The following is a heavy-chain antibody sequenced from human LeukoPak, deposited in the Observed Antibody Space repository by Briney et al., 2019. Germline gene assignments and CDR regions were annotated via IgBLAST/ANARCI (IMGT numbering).Heavy chain of an antibody. J-gene: IGHJ4*02. CDR2: INHSGST. CDR3: ARGSSSWYVGKANDY. CDR1: GGSFSGYY. Sequence: SETLSLTCAVYGGSFSGYYWSWIRQPPGEGLEWIGEINHSGSTNYNPSLKSRVTISVDTSKNQFSLKLSSVTAADTAVYYCARGSSSWYVGKANDYWGQGTLVTVSS. V-gene: IGHV4-34*01. D-gene: IGHD6-13*01.